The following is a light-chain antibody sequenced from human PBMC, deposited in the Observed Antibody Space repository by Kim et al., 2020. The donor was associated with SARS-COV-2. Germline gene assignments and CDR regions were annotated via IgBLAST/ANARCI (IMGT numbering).Light chain of an antibody. CDR2: GAS. V-gene: IGKV3-15*01. Sequence: SPGERVILSCRASQSVGSNLAWYQQRPGQPPRLLMSGASTRATGVPARFSGSGSGTEFTLTISSLQSEDIAVYYCQQYNRWPPYIFGQGTKLEI. CDR3: QQYNRWPPYI. CDR1: QSVGSN. J-gene: IGKJ2*01.